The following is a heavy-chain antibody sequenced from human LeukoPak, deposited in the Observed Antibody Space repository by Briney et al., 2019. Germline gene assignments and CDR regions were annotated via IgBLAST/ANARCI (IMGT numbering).Heavy chain of an antibody. D-gene: IGHD1-26*01. Sequence: GGSLRLSCAATGFTFSNYAIHWGRQAPGKGLEWVAFISDDGSRQHYADSVKGRFTISRDNAKNSLYLQMNSLRAEDTAVYYCARQSGSNALGAFDIWGQGTMVTVSS. CDR1: GFTFSNYA. CDR2: ISDDGSRQ. CDR3: ARQSGSNALGAFDI. V-gene: IGHV3-30-3*01. J-gene: IGHJ3*02.